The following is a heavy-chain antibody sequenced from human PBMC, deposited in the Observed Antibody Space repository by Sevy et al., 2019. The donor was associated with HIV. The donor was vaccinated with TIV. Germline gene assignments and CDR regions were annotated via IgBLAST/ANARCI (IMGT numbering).Heavy chain of an antibody. D-gene: IGHD1-26*01. J-gene: IGHJ4*02. V-gene: IGHV3-30*18. CDR1: GFTFCDFG. CDR2: ISFHETIK. CDR3: AKDREVVGAKIDF. Sequence: GGSLRLSCAASGFTFCDFGMHWVRQAPGKGLEWVAVISFHETIKFYAESVKGRFTISRDNSKNTLYLEMNSLRAGDTALYYCAKDREVVGAKIDFWGQGTLVTVSS.